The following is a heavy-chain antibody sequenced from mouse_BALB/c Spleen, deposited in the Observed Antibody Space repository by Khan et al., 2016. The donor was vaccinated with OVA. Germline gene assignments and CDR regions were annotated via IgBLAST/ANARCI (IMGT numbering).Heavy chain of an antibody. D-gene: IGHD1-1*01. Sequence: QVQLKESGAELAKPGASVKMSCKASGYTFINYWILWVKQRPGQGLEWIGYINPSTGYTEYNQNFKDKATLTADKSSSTAYMQLSSLTSKDSAVYYCARRGLRLDFDYWGPGPPLPVSS. CDR3: ARRGLRLDFDY. CDR2: INPSTGYT. J-gene: IGHJ2*01. V-gene: IGHV1-7*01. CDR1: GYTFINYW.